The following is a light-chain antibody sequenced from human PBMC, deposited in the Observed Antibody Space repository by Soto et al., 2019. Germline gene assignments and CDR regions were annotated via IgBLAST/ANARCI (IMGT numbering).Light chain of an antibody. CDR2: GNS. CDR3: QSFDSSPGVFYV. J-gene: IGLJ1*01. CDR1: SSNIGAGFD. Sequence: QSVLTQPPSVSGAPGQRVTISCTGSSSNIGAGFDVHWYQQFPGTAPKLLLFGNSNRPSGVPDRFSGSKSGTSASLVITGLQAEDEADYYCQSFDSSPGVFYVFGTGTKVT. V-gene: IGLV1-40*01.